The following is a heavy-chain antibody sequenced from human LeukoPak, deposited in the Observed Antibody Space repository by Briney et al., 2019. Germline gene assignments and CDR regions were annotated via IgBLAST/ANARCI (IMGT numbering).Heavy chain of an antibody. CDR2: ISAYNGNT. J-gene: IGHJ3*02. D-gene: IGHD7-27*01. CDR1: GYTFTSYD. V-gene: IGHV1-18*01. CDR3: ARYWGGNDAFDI. Sequence: ASVKVSCKASGYTFTSYDINWVRQATGQGLEWMGWISAYNGNTNYAQKFQGRVTMTTDTSTSTAYMELRSLRSDDTAVYYCARYWGGNDAFDIWGQGTMVTVSS.